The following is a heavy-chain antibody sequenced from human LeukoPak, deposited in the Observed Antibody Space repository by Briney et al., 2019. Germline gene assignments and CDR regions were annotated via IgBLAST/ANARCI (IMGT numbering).Heavy chain of an antibody. D-gene: IGHD6-19*01. CDR1: GGSISSYY. CDR3: ARGKRRYLWLGNWFDP. J-gene: IGHJ5*02. Sequence: SETLSLTCTVSGGSISSYYWSWIRQPPGKGLEWIGYIYYSGSTNYNPSLKSRVTISADTSKNQFSLKLSSVTAADTAVYYCARGKRRYLWLGNWFDPWGQGTLVTVSS. V-gene: IGHV4-59*12. CDR2: IYYSGST.